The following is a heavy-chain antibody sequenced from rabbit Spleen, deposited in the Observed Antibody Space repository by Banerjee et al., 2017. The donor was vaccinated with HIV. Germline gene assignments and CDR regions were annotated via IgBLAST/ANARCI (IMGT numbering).Heavy chain of an antibody. V-gene: IGHV1S45*01. Sequence: QEQLEESGGDLVKPGASLTLTCTASGFSFSSSYYMCWVRQAPGKGLEWIACIDTGGSGFTYLASWAKGRFTISKTSSTTVTLQMTSLTAADTATYFCARDTGSSFSSYGMDLWGPGTLVTVS. CDR2: IDTGGSGFT. CDR3: ARDTGSSFSSYGMDL. D-gene: IGHD8-1*01. J-gene: IGHJ6*01. CDR1: GFSFSSSYY.